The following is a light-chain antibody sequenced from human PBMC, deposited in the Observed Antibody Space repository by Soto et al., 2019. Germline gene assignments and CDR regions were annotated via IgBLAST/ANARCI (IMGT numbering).Light chain of an antibody. CDR2: DVS. V-gene: IGKV3-11*01. CDR3: QQRRNWPWLT. J-gene: IGKJ4*01. Sequence: EIVLTQSPATLSLSPGERATLSCRASQSVNNYLAWYQQRPGQAPRLLIYDVSNRATGIPARFSGSGSGTDFSLLIISREPEDSSVYFCQQRRNWPWLTFGGGTRVEIK. CDR1: QSVNNY.